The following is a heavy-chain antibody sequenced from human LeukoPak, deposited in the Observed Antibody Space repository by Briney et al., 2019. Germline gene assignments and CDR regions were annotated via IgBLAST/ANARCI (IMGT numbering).Heavy chain of an antibody. J-gene: IGHJ4*02. CDR2: ISGSGGST. CDR3: AKMVHTEQWLVPFDY. V-gene: IGHV3-23*01. CDR1: GFTFSDSA. Sequence: GGSLKLSCAASGFTFSDSAIHWVRQASGKGLEWVSTISGSGGSTYYADSVKGRFTISRDNSKNTLYLQMNSLRAEDTAVYYCAKMVHTEQWLVPFDYWGQGTLVTVSS. D-gene: IGHD6-19*01.